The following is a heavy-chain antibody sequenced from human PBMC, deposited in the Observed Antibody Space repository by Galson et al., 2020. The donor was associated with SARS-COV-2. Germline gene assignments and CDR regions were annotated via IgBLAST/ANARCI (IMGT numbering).Heavy chain of an antibody. CDR2: IYYSGST. V-gene: IGHV4-39*07. D-gene: IGHD6-13*01. J-gene: IGHJ4*02. CDR1: GGSISSSSYY. CDR3: ARDYSSSWQIDY. Sequence: SETLSLTCTVSGGSISSSSYYWGWIRQHPGKGLEWIGSIYYSGSTYYNPSLKSRVTISVDTSKNQFSLKLSSVTAADTAVYYCARDYSSSWQIDYWGQGTLVTVSS.